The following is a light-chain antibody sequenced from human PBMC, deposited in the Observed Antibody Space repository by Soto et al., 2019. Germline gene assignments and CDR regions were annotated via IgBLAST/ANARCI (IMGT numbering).Light chain of an antibody. V-gene: IGKV3-20*01. CDR3: QQYGSSSWP. J-gene: IGKJ1*01. CDR1: QSVSSN. Sequence: IGMTQSPATVPVSPGERATLSCRASQSVSSNLAWYQQKPGQAPRFLIYGASSRATGIPDRFSGSGSGTDFTLTISRLEPEDFAVYYCQQYGSSSWPSGQGTMVDIK. CDR2: GAS.